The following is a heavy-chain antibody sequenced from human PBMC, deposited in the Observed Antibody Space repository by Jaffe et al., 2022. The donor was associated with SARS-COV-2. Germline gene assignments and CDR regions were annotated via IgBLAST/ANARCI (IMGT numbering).Heavy chain of an antibody. V-gene: IGHV3-7*01. J-gene: IGHJ4*02. CDR3: ARERGGRGSYSGDFDY. D-gene: IGHD1-26*01. CDR2: IKQDGSEK. Sequence: EVQLVESGGGLVQPGGSLRLSCAASGFTFSSYWMSWVRQAPGKGLEWVANIKQDGSEKYYVDSVKGRFTISRDNAKNSLYLQMNSLRAEDTAVYYCARERGGRGSYSGDFDYWGQGTLVTVSS. CDR1: GFTFSSYW.